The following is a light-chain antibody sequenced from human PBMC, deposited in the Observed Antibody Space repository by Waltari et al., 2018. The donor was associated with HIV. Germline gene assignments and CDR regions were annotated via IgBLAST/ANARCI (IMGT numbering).Light chain of an antibody. V-gene: IGKV6-21*01. J-gene: IGKJ2*01. Sequence: DIVLTQSPDFKSVTPKEKVTITCRASQTIGSSLNWYQQKPDQSPKLLIKYASQSFSGVPSRFSGSESGTDFTLTINGLEAEDAATYYCHQSSSLPFTFGQGTKLEIK. CDR2: YAS. CDR3: HQSSSLPFT. CDR1: QTIGSS.